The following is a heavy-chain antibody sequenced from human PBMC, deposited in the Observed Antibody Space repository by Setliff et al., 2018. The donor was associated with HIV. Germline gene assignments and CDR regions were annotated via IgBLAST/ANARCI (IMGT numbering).Heavy chain of an antibody. Sequence: GGSLRLSCAASGFTFNKAWMNWVRQAPGKGLEWVGRVKSDRDGGTIHYAAPVKGRFSISRDNSKNTLYLQMNSLGADDRAVYYCAKVRLMFLDDAFDIWGQGTMVTVSS. J-gene: IGHJ3*02. CDR2: VKSDRDGGTI. V-gene: IGHV3-15*07. CDR3: AKVRLMFLDDAFDI. D-gene: IGHD5-12*01. CDR1: GFTFNKAW.